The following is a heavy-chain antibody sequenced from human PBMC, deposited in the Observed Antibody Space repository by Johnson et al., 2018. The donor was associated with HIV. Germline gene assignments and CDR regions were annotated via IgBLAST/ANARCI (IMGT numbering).Heavy chain of an antibody. D-gene: IGHD3-10*01. CDR1: GFIFSDYY. V-gene: IGHV3-11*04. Sequence: QVQLVESGGGLVKPGGSLRLSCAASGFIFSDYYMSWIRQAPERGLEWVSYISSGGGTIYYADSVKGRFTISRDNSKDTLYLQMNSLRAEDTARYYCARRRSYDDAFDIWGQGTMVTVSS. CDR2: ISSGGGTI. CDR3: ARRRSYDDAFDI. J-gene: IGHJ3*02.